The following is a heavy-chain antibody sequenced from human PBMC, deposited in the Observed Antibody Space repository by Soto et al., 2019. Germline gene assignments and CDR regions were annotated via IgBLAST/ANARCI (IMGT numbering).Heavy chain of an antibody. V-gene: IGHV1-18*01. J-gene: IGHJ3*02. D-gene: IGHD2-21*02. CDR3: ARGPTVGDI. CDR1: GYTFNSYG. Sequence: QVQLVQSGGEVKKPGASVKVSCKASGYTFNSYGISWVRQAPGQGLEWMGWIRVKNGNTNYAQNFQGRFTMTTDTSTNTADMELRSLRADDTAVYYCARGPTVGDIWGQGTMVTVSS. CDR2: IRVKNGNT.